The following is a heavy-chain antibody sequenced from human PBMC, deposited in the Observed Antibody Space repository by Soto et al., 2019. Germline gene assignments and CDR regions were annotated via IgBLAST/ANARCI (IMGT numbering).Heavy chain of an antibody. Sequence: QVQLVQSGAEVRRPGSSVKVSCKASGGTFGSNAISWVRQAPGQGLEWMGNIIPIFGTTNNAQKFQGRVTITADETTNTAYRELSSLRSEDTAVYYWAREGYTFGPGAVRGAFDIWGQGTVVTVSS. J-gene: IGHJ3*02. CDR2: IIPIFGTT. V-gene: IGHV1-69*15. CDR1: GGTFGSNA. D-gene: IGHD1-1*01. CDR3: AREGYTFGPGAVRGAFDI.